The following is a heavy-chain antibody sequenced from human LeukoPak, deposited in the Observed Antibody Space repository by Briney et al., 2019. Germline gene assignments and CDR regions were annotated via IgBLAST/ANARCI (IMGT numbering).Heavy chain of an antibody. CDR1: GFSLSTSGVG. CDR2: IYWNDDK. J-gene: IGHJ5*02. Sequence: SGPTLVNPTQTLTLTCTFSGFSLSTSGVGVGWIRQPPGKALEWLALIYWNDDKRYSPSLKSRLTITKDTSKNQVVLTMTNMDPVDTATYYCAHRPYCSGGSCFFRPFDPWGQGTLVTVSS. V-gene: IGHV2-5*01. CDR3: AHRPYCSGGSCFFRPFDP. D-gene: IGHD2-15*01.